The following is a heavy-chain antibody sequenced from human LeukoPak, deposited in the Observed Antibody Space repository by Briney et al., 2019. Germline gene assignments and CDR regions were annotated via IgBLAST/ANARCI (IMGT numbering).Heavy chain of an antibody. J-gene: IGHJ4*02. D-gene: IGHD6-13*01. Sequence: ETLSLTCAVSGGSISSSNWWSWVRQAPGKGLERVSFIYTGGTTYYADSVRGRFTISRDNSKNTLYLQMNSLRAEDTAVYYCARDLDSSSSNNFDYWGQGTLVTVSS. CDR1: GGSISSSNW. V-gene: IGHV3-53*05. CDR2: IYTGGTT. CDR3: ARDLDSSSSNNFDY.